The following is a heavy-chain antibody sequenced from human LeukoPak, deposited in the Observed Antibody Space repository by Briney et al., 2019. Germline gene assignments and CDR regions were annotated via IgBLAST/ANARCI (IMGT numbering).Heavy chain of an antibody. CDR2: ISYDGSNN. Sequence: GGSLRLSCAASGFTFSDYYMSWIRQAPGKGLEWVAIISYDGSNNYYADSVKGRFTISRDDSKNTLYLQMNSLRAEDTAVYYCAREGFPRAFDIWGQGTMVTVSS. D-gene: IGHD2-15*01. J-gene: IGHJ3*02. V-gene: IGHV3-30*03. CDR1: GFTFSDYY. CDR3: AREGFPRAFDI.